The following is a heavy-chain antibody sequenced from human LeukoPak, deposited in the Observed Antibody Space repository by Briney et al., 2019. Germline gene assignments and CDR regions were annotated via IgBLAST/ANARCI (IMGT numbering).Heavy chain of an antibody. J-gene: IGHJ4*02. CDR1: GYTFTSYG. V-gene: IGHV1-18*01. D-gene: IGHD6-19*01. Sequence: ASVRVSCKASGYTFTSYGISWVRQAPGQGLEWMGWISAYNGNTNYAQKLQGRVTMTTDTSTSTAYMELRSLRSDDTAVYYCARGMRAVAGLLVGDYWGQGTLVTVSS. CDR3: ARGMRAVAGLLVGDY. CDR2: ISAYNGNT.